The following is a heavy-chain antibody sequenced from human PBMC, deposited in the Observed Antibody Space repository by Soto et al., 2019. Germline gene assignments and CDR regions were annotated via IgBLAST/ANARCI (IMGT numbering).Heavy chain of an antibody. J-gene: IGHJ4*02. V-gene: IGHV4-30-2*01. Sequence: PSETLSLTCAVSGVSISSGGYPWSWIRQPPGKGMEWIGYIYSGTTHYNPSLKSRVTISMDRSKNQVSLSLKSVTAADTAVYYCAREDSGAFFDFWGQGNLVAVSS. CDR1: GVSISSGGYP. CDR2: IYSGTT. D-gene: IGHD2-15*01. CDR3: AREDSGAFFDF.